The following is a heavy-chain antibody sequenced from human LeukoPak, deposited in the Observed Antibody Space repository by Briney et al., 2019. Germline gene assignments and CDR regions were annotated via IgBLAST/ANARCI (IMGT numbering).Heavy chain of an antibody. Sequence: PGGSLRLSCAASGFTFSSYGMHWVRQAPGKGLEWVAVIWYDGSNKYYADSVKGRFTISRDNSKNTLYLQMNSLRAEDTAVYYCAKVPNTGRGYYFDYWGQGTLVTVSS. V-gene: IGHV3-33*06. CDR3: AKVPNTGRGYYFDY. J-gene: IGHJ4*02. CDR2: IWYDGSNK. CDR1: GFTFSSYG. D-gene: IGHD1-14*01.